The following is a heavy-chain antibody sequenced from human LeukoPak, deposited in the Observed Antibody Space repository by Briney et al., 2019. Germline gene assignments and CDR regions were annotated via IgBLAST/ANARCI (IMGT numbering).Heavy chain of an antibody. D-gene: IGHD3-10*01. CDR2: ISPSGGVT. CDR1: GFTFSSYA. CDR3: AKAHVPTMIRGVVSSD. Sequence: LGGSLRLSCATSGFTFSSYAMSWVRQAPGKGLEWVSTISPSGGVTFYSDSVRGRFTISRDYSKDTLFLQMNSLRAEDTALYYCAKAHVPTMIRGVVSSDWGQGTLVTVSS. V-gene: IGHV3-23*01. J-gene: IGHJ4*02.